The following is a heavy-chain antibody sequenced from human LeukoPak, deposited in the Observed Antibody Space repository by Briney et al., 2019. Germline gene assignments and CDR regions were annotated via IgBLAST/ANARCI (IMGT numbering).Heavy chain of an antibody. CDR1: GYTFTSYY. CDR2: INPSGGST. CDR3: ARAYYDILTGQGFDY. V-gene: IGHV1-46*01. D-gene: IGHD3-9*01. J-gene: IGHJ4*02. Sequence: GASVKVSCKASGYTFTSYYMHWVRQAPGQGPEWMGIINPSGGSTSYAQKFQGRVTMTRDMSTSTVYMELSSLRSEDTAVYYCARAYYDILTGQGFDYWGQGTLVTVSS.